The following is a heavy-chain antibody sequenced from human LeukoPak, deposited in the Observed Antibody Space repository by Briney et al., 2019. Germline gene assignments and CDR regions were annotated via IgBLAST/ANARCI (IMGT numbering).Heavy chain of an antibody. CDR2: INHTRST. J-gene: IGHJ5*02. D-gene: IGHD3-10*01. V-gene: IGHV4-34*01. CDR1: GGSFSGYY. Sequence: SETLSLTCAVYGGSFSGYYWSWLRQPPGKGLEGIGEINHTRSTNYNPSLKRRVTISVDPSKNQFSLKLSFVTAADTAVYYCARDPYGENWFDPWGQGTLVTVSS. CDR3: ARDPYGENWFDP.